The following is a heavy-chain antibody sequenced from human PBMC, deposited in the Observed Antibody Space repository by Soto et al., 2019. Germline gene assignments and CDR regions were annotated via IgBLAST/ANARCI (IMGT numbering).Heavy chain of an antibody. CDR2: IYYSGST. CDR3: ARVQGLRDGCNVIDY. D-gene: IGHD6-19*01. V-gene: IGHV4-59*01. CDR1: GGSISSYY. Sequence: SETLSLTCTVSGGSISSYYWSWIRQPPGKGLEWIGYIYYSGSTNYNPSLKSRVTISVDTSKNQFSLKLSSVTAADTAVYYCARVQGLRDGCNVIDYWGQGTLVTVSS. J-gene: IGHJ4*02.